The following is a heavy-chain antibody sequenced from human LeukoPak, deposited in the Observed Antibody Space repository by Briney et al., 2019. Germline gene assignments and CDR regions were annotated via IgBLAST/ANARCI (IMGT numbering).Heavy chain of an antibody. V-gene: IGHV3-74*01. D-gene: IGHD3-22*01. J-gene: IGHJ1*01. CDR1: GFTFSTYW. CDR3: ARAPSEIGGYYPEYFRH. CDR2: IKSDGST. Sequence: GGSLRLSSAASGFTFSTYWMHWVRQAPGEGLVWVSRIKSDGSTNYADSVKGRFTISRDNAKNTVSLQMNSLRPEDTGVYYCARAPSEIGGYYPEYFRHWGQGTLVTVSS.